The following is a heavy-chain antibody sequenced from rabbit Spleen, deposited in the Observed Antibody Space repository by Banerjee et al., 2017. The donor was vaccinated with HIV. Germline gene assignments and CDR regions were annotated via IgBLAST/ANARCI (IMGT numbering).Heavy chain of an antibody. V-gene: IGHV1S45*01. J-gene: IGHJ4*01. CDR1: GFSFSDRDV. CDR3: VRDSNAAFDL. Sequence: QEQLVESGGGLVKPEGSLTLTCKASGFSFSDRDVMCWVRQAPGKGLEWIACINTATGKAVYANWAKGRFTISRTSSTTVTLQMTSLTAADTATYFCVRDSNAAFDLWGQGTLVTVS. CDR2: INTATGKA.